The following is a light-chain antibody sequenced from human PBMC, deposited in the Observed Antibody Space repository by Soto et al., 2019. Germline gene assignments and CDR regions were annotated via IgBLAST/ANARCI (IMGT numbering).Light chain of an antibody. CDR3: QQYGRPPKT. V-gene: IGKV3-20*01. Sequence: ETVFPQSPATLSLSPGERGTLAWRASQSISTSHYVAWYQQKPGQAPRILIYDSSTRDTGIPDRFSGSGSGTDFILTISSLEPEDSAVYICQQYGRPPKTFGLGTKVDIK. J-gene: IGKJ1*01. CDR2: DSS. CDR1: QSISTSHY.